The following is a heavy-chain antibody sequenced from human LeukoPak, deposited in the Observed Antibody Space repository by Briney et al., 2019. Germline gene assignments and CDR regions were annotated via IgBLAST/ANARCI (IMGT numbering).Heavy chain of an antibody. CDR3: AREDYGASGSSLGNLDY. J-gene: IGHJ4*02. CDR2: ISYDVITK. CDR1: GFTFTNYP. Sequence: GGSLRLSCSASGFTFTNYPIHWVRQAPGKGLEWVAVISYDVITKYYADSVKGRFTLPRDDSKNILFLQMDSLRAEDTAVYFCAREDYGASGSSLGNLDYWGQGTLVTVSS. D-gene: IGHD4/OR15-4a*01. V-gene: IGHV3-30-3*01.